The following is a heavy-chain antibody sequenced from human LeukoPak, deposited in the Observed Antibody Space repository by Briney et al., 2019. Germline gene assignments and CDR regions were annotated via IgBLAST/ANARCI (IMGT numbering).Heavy chain of an antibody. CDR1: GGSISTYY. Sequence: SETLSLTCTVSGGSISTYYWSWIRQPAGKGLEWIGHIYTSGTTNYNPSLKSRVTMSVDTSKNQFSLKLNSVTAADTAVYYCARLHSSSSHFDYWGQGTLVTVSS. J-gene: IGHJ4*02. CDR3: ARLHSSSSHFDY. CDR2: IYTSGTT. D-gene: IGHD6-6*01. V-gene: IGHV4-4*07.